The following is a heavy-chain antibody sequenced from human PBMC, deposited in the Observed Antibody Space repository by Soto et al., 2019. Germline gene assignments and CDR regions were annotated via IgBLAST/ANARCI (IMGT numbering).Heavy chain of an antibody. D-gene: IGHD6-6*01. Sequence: SETLSLTCTVSGGSSSSSSYYWGWIRQPPGKGLEWIGSIYYSGSTYYNPSLKSRVTISVDTSKNQFSLKLSSVTAADTAVYYCARATRTPSVVAARPGWFDPWGQGTLVTVSS. CDR1: GGSSSSSSYY. V-gene: IGHV4-39*01. J-gene: IGHJ5*02. CDR3: ARATRTPSVVAARPGWFDP. CDR2: IYYSGST.